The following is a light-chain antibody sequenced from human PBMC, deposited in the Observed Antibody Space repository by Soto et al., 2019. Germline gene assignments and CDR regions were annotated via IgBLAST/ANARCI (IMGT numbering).Light chain of an antibody. CDR3: QQYDNYRA. J-gene: IGKJ1*01. Sequence: MTQSPLSLPVTPGEPASISCRSSQSLRHSRWLAWYQQKPGKAPKLLIYDASTLESGVPSRFSGSGSGTEFTLAISSLQPDDFATYYCQQYDNYRAFGQGTKVDNK. V-gene: IGKV1-5*01. CDR2: DAS. CDR1: QSLRHSRW.